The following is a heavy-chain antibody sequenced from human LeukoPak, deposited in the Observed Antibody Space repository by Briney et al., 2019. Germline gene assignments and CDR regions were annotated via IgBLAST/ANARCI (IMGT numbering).Heavy chain of an antibody. CDR2: IVVGSGNT. V-gene: IGHV1-58*01. Sequence: SVKVSCKASGFTFTSSAVQWVRQARGERLEWIGWIVVGSGNTNYAQKFQERVTITRDMSTSTAYMELSSLRSEDTAVYYCAAERSYYDSSGSIRDFDYWGQGTLVTVSS. CDR3: AAERSYYDSSGSIRDFDY. CDR1: GFTFTSSA. J-gene: IGHJ4*02. D-gene: IGHD3-22*01.